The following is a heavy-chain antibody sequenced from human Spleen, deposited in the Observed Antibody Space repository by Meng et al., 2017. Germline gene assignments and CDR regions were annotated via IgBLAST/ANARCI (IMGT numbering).Heavy chain of an antibody. D-gene: IGHD2-21*02. CDR3: ARGPLTRGDIAWFDP. CDR2: IYYSGST. V-gene: IGHV4-31*01. Sequence: LRLSCTVSGGSISSGDYYWSWIRQHPGKGLEWIGYIYYSGSTYYNPSLKSLLTISVDTSKNQFSPKLSSVTAADTAVYYCARGPLTRGDIAWFDPWGQGTLVTGSS. J-gene: IGHJ5*02. CDR1: GGSISSGDYY.